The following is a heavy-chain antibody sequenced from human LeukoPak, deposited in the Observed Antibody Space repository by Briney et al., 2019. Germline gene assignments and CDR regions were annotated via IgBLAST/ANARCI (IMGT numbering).Heavy chain of an antibody. V-gene: IGHV4-39*01. D-gene: IGHD3-22*01. CDR2: IYYSGST. J-gene: IGHJ5*02. Sequence: SETLSLTCTVSGGSISSSSYYWGWIRQPPGKGLEWIGSIYYSGSTYYNPSLKSRVTISVDTSKNQFSLKLSSVTAADTAVYYCARHAVYYDSSGYYLESRDYNWSDPWGQGTLVTVSS. CDR1: GGSISSSSYY. CDR3: ARHAVYYDSSGYYLESRDYNWSDP.